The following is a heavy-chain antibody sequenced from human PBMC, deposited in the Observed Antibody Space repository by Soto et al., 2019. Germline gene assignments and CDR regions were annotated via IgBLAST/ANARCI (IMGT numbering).Heavy chain of an antibody. CDR1: GGSVSSGDYY. V-gene: IGHV4-61*08. Sequence: SETLSLTCTVSGGSVSSGDYYWSWIRQPPGKGLEWIGYIYYSGNTNYNPSLRSRVIISVDTSKNLFSLKLTSVTAADTAVYYCARIPVDTSMIYWLDPWGQGTLVTVSS. D-gene: IGHD5-18*01. CDR3: ARIPVDTSMIYWLDP. J-gene: IGHJ5*02. CDR2: IYYSGNT.